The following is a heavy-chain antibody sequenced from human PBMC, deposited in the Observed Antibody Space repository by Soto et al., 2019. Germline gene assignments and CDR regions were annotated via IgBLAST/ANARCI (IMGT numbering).Heavy chain of an antibody. CDR3: AADPLYDSSGYDYGLYAFDI. J-gene: IGHJ3*02. V-gene: IGHV1-58*01. CDR2: IVVGSGNT. Sequence: SVKVSCKASGFTFTSSAVQWVRQARGQRLEWIGWIVVGSGNTNYAQKFQERVTITRDMSTGTAYMELSSLRSEDTAVYYCAADPLYDSSGYDYGLYAFDIWGQGTMVTVSS. CDR1: GFTFTSSA. D-gene: IGHD3-22*01.